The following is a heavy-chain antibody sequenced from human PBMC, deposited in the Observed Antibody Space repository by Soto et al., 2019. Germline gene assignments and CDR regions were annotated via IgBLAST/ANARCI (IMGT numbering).Heavy chain of an antibody. CDR3: AREAYGVVRGGEGYYYYMDV. D-gene: IGHD3-10*01. Sequence: ASVKVSCKASGYTFTSYAMHWVRQAPGQRLEWMGWINAGNGNPKYSQKFQGRVTITRDTSASTAYMELSSLRSEDTAVYYCAREAYGVVRGGEGYYYYMDVWGKGTTVTVSS. J-gene: IGHJ6*03. CDR1: GYTFTSYA. V-gene: IGHV1-3*01. CDR2: INAGNGNP.